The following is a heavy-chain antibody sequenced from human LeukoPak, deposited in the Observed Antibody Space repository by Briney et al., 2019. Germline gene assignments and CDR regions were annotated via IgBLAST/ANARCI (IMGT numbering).Heavy chain of an antibody. D-gene: IGHD6-19*01. CDR2: VHYTGNT. CDR3: ARRSSVWYFDY. Sequence: SETLSLTCTVSGGSITNHTYYWAWIRQPPGRGLERIGGVHYTGNTYSNTSFKSRVTMSVDTSKNQFSLNLSSVTAADTAVYYCARRSSVWYFDYWGQGILVTVSS. CDR1: GGSITNHTYY. V-gene: IGHV4-39*01. J-gene: IGHJ4*02.